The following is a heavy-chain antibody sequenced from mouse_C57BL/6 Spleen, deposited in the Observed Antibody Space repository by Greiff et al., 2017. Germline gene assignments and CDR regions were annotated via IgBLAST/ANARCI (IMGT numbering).Heavy chain of an antibody. CDR3: AREGAYDYDRYWYFDV. D-gene: IGHD2-4*01. Sequence: EVKVVESGPGMVKPSQSLSLTCTVTGYSITSGYDWHWIRHFPGNKLEWMGYISYSGSTNYNPSLKSRISITHDTSKNHFFLKLNSVTTEDTATYYCAREGAYDYDRYWYFDVWGTGTTVTVSS. J-gene: IGHJ1*03. CDR2: ISYSGST. CDR1: GYSITSGYD. V-gene: IGHV3-1*01.